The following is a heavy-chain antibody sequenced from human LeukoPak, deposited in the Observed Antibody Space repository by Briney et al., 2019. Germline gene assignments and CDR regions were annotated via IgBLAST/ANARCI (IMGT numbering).Heavy chain of an antibody. V-gene: IGHV4-39*01. CDR3: ARRPDYYDSSGQLDY. CDR2: IYYSGST. J-gene: IGHJ4*02. Sequence: PSETLSPTCTVSGGSISSSSYYWGWIRQPPGKGLEWIGSIYYSGSTYYNPSLKSRVTISVDTSKNQFSLKLSSVTAADTAVYYCARRPDYYDSSGQLDYWGQGTLVTVSS. CDR1: GGSISSSSYY. D-gene: IGHD3-22*01.